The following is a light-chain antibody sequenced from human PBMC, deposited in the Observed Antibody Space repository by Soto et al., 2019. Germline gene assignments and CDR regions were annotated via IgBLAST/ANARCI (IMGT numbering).Light chain of an antibody. CDR2: DVS. CDR3: LQDYNYPLT. J-gene: IGKJ4*01. CDR1: QTISTY. Sequence: IQMTQSPSSLSASVGDRVTISCRASQTISTYLHWYQHKPGRAPRLLISDVSTLQSGVPGRFRGSGSGTDFTLTISSLQPEDFATYYCLQDYNYPLTFGGGTKVDIK. V-gene: IGKV1-6*01.